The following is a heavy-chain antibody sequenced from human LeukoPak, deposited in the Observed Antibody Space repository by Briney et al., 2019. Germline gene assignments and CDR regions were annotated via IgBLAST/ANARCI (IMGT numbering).Heavy chain of an antibody. CDR1: GYTFTSYG. Sequence: ASVKVSCKASGYTFTSYGISWVRQAPGQGLEWMGWISAYNGNTNYAQKLQGRVTMTTDTSTSTAYMELRSLRSDDTAVYYCARDFRIAVAGPPDYWGQGTLVTVSS. V-gene: IGHV1-18*01. J-gene: IGHJ4*02. D-gene: IGHD6-19*01. CDR3: ARDFRIAVAGPPDY. CDR2: ISAYNGNT.